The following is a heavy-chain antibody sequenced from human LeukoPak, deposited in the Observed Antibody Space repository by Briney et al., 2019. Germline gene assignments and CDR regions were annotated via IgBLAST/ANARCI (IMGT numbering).Heavy chain of an antibody. Sequence: PGGSLRLSCAASGFTFSSYSMNWVRQAPGKGLEWVSSISSSGSYIYYADSVKGRFTISRDNAKNTLYLQMNRLRAEDTAVYYCARVRGYNYGYNYWGQGTLVTVSS. J-gene: IGHJ4*02. V-gene: IGHV3-21*01. CDR2: ISSSGSYI. CDR3: ARVRGYNYGYNY. CDR1: GFTFSSYS. D-gene: IGHD5-18*01.